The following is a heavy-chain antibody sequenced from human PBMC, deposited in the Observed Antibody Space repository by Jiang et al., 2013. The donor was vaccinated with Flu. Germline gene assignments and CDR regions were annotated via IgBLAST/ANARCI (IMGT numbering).Heavy chain of an antibody. D-gene: IGHD3-16*02. CDR3: ARGGSYYDYVWGSYRSDY. Sequence: ISWVRQAPGQGLEWMGGIIPIFGTANYAQKFQGRVTITADESTSTAYMELSSLRSEDTAVYYCARGGSYYDYVWGSYRSDYWGQGTLVTVSS. J-gene: IGHJ4*02. V-gene: IGHV1-69*01. CDR2: IIPIFGTA.